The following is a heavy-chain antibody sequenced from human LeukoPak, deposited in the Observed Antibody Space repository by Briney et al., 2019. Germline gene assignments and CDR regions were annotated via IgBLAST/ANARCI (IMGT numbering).Heavy chain of an antibody. V-gene: IGHV1-69*04. J-gene: IGHJ4*02. CDR2: IIPILGIA. CDR3: AADSLNGDYGGY. Sequence: GSSVKVSCKASGGTFSSYAISWVRQAPGQGLEWMGRIIPILGIANYAQKFQGRVTITADKSTSTAYMELSSLRSEDTAVYYCAADSLNGDYGGYWGQGTLVTVSS. D-gene: IGHD4-17*01. CDR1: GGTFSSYA.